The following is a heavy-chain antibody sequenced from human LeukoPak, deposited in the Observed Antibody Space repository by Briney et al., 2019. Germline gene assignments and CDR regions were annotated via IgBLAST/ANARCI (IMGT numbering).Heavy chain of an antibody. CDR1: GGSISSGDYY. D-gene: IGHD5/OR15-5a*01. Sequence: SQTLSLTCTVSGGSISSGDYYWSWIRQPPGKGLEWIGYIYYSGSTYYNPSLKSRVTISVDTSKNQFSLKLSSVTAAGTAVYYCAREVPMSNFYYGMDVWGKGTTVTVSS. J-gene: IGHJ6*04. CDR2: IYYSGST. CDR3: AREVPMSNFYYGMDV. V-gene: IGHV4-30-4*01.